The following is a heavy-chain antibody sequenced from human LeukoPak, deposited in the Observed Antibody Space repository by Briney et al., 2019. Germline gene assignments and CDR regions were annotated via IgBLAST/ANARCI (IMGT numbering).Heavy chain of an antibody. J-gene: IGHJ6*03. V-gene: IGHV1-8*03. Sequence: ASLKVSCKASGYTFTSYDINWVRQATGQGLEWMGWMNPNSGNTGYAQKFQGRVTITRNTSISTAYMELSSLRSEDTAVYYCARKMGPVPAAVRFGYYYYIDVWGKGTTVTVSS. CDR2: MNPNSGNT. CDR1: GYTFTSYD. CDR3: ARKMGPVPAAVRFGYYYYIDV. D-gene: IGHD2-2*01.